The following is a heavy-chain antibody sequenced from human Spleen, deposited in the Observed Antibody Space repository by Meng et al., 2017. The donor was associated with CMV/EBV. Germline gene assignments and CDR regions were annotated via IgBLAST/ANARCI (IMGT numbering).Heavy chain of an antibody. CDR1: GFSVSANY. J-gene: IGHJ3*02. V-gene: IGHV3-53*01. CDR3: ARATGVNAVEDAFDI. D-gene: IGHD1-14*01. Sequence: GGSLRLSCAASGFSVSANYMSWIRQAPGKGLEWVASFYRGGSTYYGDSVKGRFTIARDDSKNTVWLQMKSLRDDDTAIYYCARATGVNAVEDAFDIWGQGTMVTVSS. CDR2: FYRGGST.